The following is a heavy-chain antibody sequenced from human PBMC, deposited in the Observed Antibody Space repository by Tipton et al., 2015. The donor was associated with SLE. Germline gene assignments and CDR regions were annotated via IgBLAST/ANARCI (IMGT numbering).Heavy chain of an antibody. V-gene: IGHV1-2*02. D-gene: IGHD3-3*01. CDR2: INPNSGGT. CDR3: ARVRDDFWSGPFDY. J-gene: IGHJ4*02. CDR1: GYTFTGYY. Sequence: QLVQSGPEVKKPGASVKVSCKTSGYTFTGYYMHWVRQAPGHGLEWMGWINPNSGGTNYAQKFQGRVTMTRDTSITTAFMELSRLTSDDTAVYYCARVRDDFWSGPFDYWGQGTLVTVSS.